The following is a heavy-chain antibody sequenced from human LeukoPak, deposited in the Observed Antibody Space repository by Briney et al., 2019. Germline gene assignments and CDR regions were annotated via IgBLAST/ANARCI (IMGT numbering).Heavy chain of an antibody. Sequence: SETLSLTCAVYGGSFSGYYWSWIRQPPGKGLEWLGEINHSGSTNYNPSLKSRVTISVDTSKNQFSLKLSSVTAADTAVYYCARVTGSSSWYSYYYYYYMDVWGKGTTVTVSS. CDR2: INHSGST. J-gene: IGHJ6*03. D-gene: IGHD6-13*01. CDR1: GGSFSGYY. CDR3: ARVTGSSSWYSYYYYYYMDV. V-gene: IGHV4-34*01.